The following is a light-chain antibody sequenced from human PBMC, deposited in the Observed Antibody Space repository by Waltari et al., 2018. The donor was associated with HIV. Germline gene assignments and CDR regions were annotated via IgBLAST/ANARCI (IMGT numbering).Light chain of an antibody. CDR1: RTILFSSDNRNY. J-gene: IGKJ4*01. CDR3: QQYFRIPPT. CDR2: WAS. V-gene: IGKV4-1*01. Sequence: VMTKYPDVQPVSLGERATLIFPFSRTILFSSDNRNYLAWYQQKPRQPPKLLISWASTRESGVPDRFSGSGSGTDFTLTITRLQAEDVAVYHCQQYFRIPPTFGGGTKVEIK.